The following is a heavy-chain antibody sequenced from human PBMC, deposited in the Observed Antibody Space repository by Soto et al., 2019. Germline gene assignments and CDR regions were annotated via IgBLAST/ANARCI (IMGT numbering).Heavy chain of an antibody. J-gene: IGHJ4*02. Sequence: GGSLRLPCAASGFTFSDAWMSWVRQAPGAGLEWGGLIKAKTEGGTIDDAAPVTAGFTISRYASQNTLYLQVNSLKTEDPAVYYCSTDPHSTCTKYWCQGTLFAVSS. V-gene: IGHV3-15*01. D-gene: IGHD2-2*01. CDR3: STDPHSTCTKY. CDR2: IKAKTEGGTI. CDR1: GFTFSDAW.